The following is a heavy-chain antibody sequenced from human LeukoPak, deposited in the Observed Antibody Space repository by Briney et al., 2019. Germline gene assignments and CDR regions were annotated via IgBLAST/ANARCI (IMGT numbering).Heavy chain of an antibody. V-gene: IGHV3-74*01. CDR3: ARVTITIFGAIDY. D-gene: IGHD3-3*01. CDR2: INPDSTTT. CDR1: GFTFSTFW. Sequence: GGSLRLSCAASGFTFSTFWIHWVRQVPGKGLVWVSRINPDSTTTTYADSVKGRFTISRDNARNTLYLQMNSLRAEDTAVYYCARVTITIFGAIDYWGQGTLVTVSS. J-gene: IGHJ4*02.